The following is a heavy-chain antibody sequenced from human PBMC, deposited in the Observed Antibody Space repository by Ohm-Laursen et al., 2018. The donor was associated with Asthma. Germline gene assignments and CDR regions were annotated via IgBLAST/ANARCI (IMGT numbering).Heavy chain of an antibody. J-gene: IGHJ4*02. D-gene: IGHD2-2*01. CDR1: GFTFDDYA. V-gene: IGHV3-9*01. Sequence: SLRLSCSASGFTFDDYAMHWVRQAPGKGLEWVSGISWNSGSIGYADSVKGRFTISRDNAKNSLYLQMNSLRAEDTAVYYCARDSSTVHFDYWGQGTLVTVSS. CDR3: ARDSSTVHFDY. CDR2: ISWNSGSI.